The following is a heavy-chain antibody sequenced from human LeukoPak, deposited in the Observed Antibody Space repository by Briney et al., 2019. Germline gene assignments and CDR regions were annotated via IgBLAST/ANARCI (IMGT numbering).Heavy chain of an antibody. V-gene: IGHV3-30*18. CDR2: ISYDGSNK. CDR3: AKDLPTVTPFVY. J-gene: IGHJ4*02. Sequence: PGGSLRLSCAASGFTFSSYGMHWVRQAPGKGLEWVAVISYDGSNKYYADSVKGRFTISRDNSKNTLYLQMNSLRAEDTAVYYCAKDLPTVTPFVYWGQGTLVTVSS. D-gene: IGHD4-17*01. CDR1: GFTFSSYG.